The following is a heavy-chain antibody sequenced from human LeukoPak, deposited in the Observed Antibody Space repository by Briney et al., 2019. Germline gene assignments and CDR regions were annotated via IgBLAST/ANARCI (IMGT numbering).Heavy chain of an antibody. D-gene: IGHD2-2*01. CDR3: AKNSFSSTSYYAFDY. V-gene: IGHV3-23*01. J-gene: IGHJ4*02. CDR2: ISGSGGRT. Sequence: GGSLRLPCAASGFSFISYAMTWVRQAPGKGLEWVSAISGSGGRTYYADSVKGRFTISRDNSKNTVYLQMNSLRAEDTAVYYCAKNSFSSTSYYAFDYWGQGTLVTVSS. CDR1: GFSFISYA.